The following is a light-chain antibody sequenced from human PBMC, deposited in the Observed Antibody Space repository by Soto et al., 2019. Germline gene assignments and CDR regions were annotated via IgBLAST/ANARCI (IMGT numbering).Light chain of an antibody. Sequence: QSALTQPASVSGSPGQSITISCTGTSSDVGSYNLVSWYQQHPGKAPKLMIYEGSKRPSGVSNRFSGYKSGNTASLTIYGLQAEDEADYYCCSYAGSSTWVFGGGTKLTVL. J-gene: IGLJ3*02. CDR2: EGS. CDR1: SSDVGSYNL. CDR3: CSYAGSSTWV. V-gene: IGLV2-23*01.